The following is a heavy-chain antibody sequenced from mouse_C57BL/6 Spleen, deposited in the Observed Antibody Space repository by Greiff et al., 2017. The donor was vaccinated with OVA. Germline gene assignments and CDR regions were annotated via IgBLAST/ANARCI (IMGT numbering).Heavy chain of an antibody. CDR3: ARSVYYYGSSSYYYAMDY. D-gene: IGHD1-1*01. CDR2: IYPGDGDT. V-gene: IGHV1-80*01. Sequence: VKLQQSGAELVKPGASVKISCKASGYAFSSYWMNWVKQRPGKGLEWIGQIYPGDGDTNYNGKFKGKATLTADKSSSTAYMQLSSLTSEDSAVYFCARSVYYYGSSSYYYAMDYWGQGTSVTVSS. CDR1: GYAFSSYW. J-gene: IGHJ4*01.